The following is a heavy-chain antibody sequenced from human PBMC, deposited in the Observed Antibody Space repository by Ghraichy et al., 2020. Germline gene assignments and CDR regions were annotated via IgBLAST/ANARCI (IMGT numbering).Heavy chain of an antibody. V-gene: IGHV3-49*04. D-gene: IGHD4-17*01. J-gene: IGHJ3*01. CDR2: IGGAAYSGTT. CDR3: VRESLLYGEDSRILSHAFDR. CDR1: GFIFGDYE. Sequence: GGSLRLSCSGSGFIFGDYELTWVRQAPGKGLEWLGFIGGAAYSGTTEYAAFVNGRFTISSDDSKGIAYLQMDSLETEDTAVYFCVRESLLYGEDSRILSHAFDRWSQGTRVTVSS.